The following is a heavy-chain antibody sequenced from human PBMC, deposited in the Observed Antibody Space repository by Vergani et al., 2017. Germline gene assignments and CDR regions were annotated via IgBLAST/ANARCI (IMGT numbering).Heavy chain of an antibody. CDR3: SGGGMGGLLRPNSYYYYYYYMDV. D-gene: IGHD3-16*01. J-gene: IGHJ6*03. CDR2: IYYSGST. V-gene: IGHV4-59*01. Sequence: QVQLQESGPGLVKPSETLSLTCTVSGGSISSYYWSWIRQPPGKGLEWIGYIYYSGSTNYNPSLKSRVTISVDTSKNQFSLKLSSVTAAEKAVYYCSGGGMGGLLRPNSYYYYYYYMDVWGKGTTVTVSS. CDR1: GGSISSYY.